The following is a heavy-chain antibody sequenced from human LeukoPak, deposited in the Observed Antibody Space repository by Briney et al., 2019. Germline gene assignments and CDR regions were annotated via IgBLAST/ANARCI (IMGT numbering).Heavy chain of an antibody. Sequence: SETLSLTCTVSGGSVSSGSYYWSWIRQPPGKGLEWIGYIYYSGSTNYNPFLKSRVTISVDTSKNQFSLKLSSVTAADTAVYYCARAPIVATTTFDYWGQGTLVTVSS. V-gene: IGHV4-61*01. J-gene: IGHJ4*02. CDR3: ARAPIVATTTFDY. D-gene: IGHD5-12*01. CDR1: GGSVSSGSYY. CDR2: IYYSGST.